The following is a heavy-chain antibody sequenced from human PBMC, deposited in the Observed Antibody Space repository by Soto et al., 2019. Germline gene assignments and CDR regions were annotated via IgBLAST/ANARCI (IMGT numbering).Heavy chain of an antibody. CDR3: GAVASSAEFYGKDV. CDR2: VYHSGGA. J-gene: IGHJ6*02. CDR1: GVSSSSYY. V-gene: IGHV4-34*01. Sequence: ETLSLTCSVYGVSSSSYYWSWIRQPPGKGLEWIGEVYHSGGANYNPSLKSRVTISEDTSKNQFSLKLKSVTAADTAVYYCGAVASSAEFYGKDVWGQGTKVTVYS. D-gene: IGHD6-19*01.